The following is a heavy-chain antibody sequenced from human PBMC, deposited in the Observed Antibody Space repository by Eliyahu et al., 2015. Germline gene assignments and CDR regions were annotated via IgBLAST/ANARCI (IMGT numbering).Heavy chain of an antibody. CDR3: AGAPSFYSGTXSFDF. Sequence: QVQLVQSGAEVKKPGASVKVSCKVSGYRVTELSMHWVRQAPGKGLEWMGGFDPEQSETXYAQQFQGRVTMTEDRSTDTAFMELSSLKPDDTAVYFCAGAPSFYSGTXSFDFWGQGALVTVSS. V-gene: IGHV1-24*01. D-gene: IGHD1-26*01. CDR2: FDPEQSET. J-gene: IGHJ4*02. CDR1: GYRVTELS.